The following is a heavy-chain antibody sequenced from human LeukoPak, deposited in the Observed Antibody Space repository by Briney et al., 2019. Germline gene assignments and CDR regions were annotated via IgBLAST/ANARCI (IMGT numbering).Heavy chain of an antibody. CDR3: ARTVVHSSGWPFDY. CDR2: ISSSSSYI. CDR1: GFTFSSYS. D-gene: IGHD6-19*01. V-gene: IGHV3-21*01. Sequence: GGSLRLSCAASGFTFSSYSMNWVRRAPGKGLEWVSSISSSSSYIYYADSVKGRFTISRDNAKNSLYLQMNSLRAEDTAVYYCARTVVHSSGWPFDYWGQGTLVTVSS. J-gene: IGHJ4*02.